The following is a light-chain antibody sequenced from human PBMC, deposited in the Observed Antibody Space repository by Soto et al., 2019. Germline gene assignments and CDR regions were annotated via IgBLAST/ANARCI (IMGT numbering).Light chain of an antibody. J-gene: IGKJ3*01. CDR3: QNYNSFSQFT. V-gene: IGKV1-27*01. CDR2: SAS. CDR1: QDISHY. Sequence: DIQMTQSPSSLSASVGDRVTITCRASQDISHYLAWYQQKPGKVPKLLIYSASTLQSGVPSRYSGSGFGTDFPLTISSLQPEDVATYYCQNYNSFSQFTFGPGTKVDIK.